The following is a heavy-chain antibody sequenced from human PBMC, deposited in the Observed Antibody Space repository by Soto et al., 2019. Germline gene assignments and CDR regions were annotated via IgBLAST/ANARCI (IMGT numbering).Heavy chain of an antibody. J-gene: IGHJ6*02. V-gene: IGHV1-2*02. Sequence: QVQLVQSGAEVKTPGASVKVSCTASGYTFTGYYIHWVREAPGQGLEWMGWINPQTGGTSYAQKFQGRVTLSRDTSINTAYLELRRLRFDDAAVYFCARERYQVISDGMDVWGQGTTVTVSS. CDR2: INPQTGGT. CDR3: ARERYQVISDGMDV. CDR1: GYTFTGYY. D-gene: IGHD2-2*01.